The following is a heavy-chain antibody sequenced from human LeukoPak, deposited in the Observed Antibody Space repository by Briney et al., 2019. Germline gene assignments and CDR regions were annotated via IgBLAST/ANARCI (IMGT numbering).Heavy chain of an antibody. CDR2: ISTNGDST. CDR1: GFTFSSYA. J-gene: IGHJ4*02. D-gene: IGHD3-22*01. V-gene: IGHV3-23*01. Sequence: GRSLRLSCAASGFTFSSYAMSWVRQAPGKGLEWVSAISTNGDSTYYADSVKGRFTISRDNSKNTLYLQMNSLRAEDTAIYYCAKDFYDIRGQGTLVTVSS. CDR3: AKDFYDI.